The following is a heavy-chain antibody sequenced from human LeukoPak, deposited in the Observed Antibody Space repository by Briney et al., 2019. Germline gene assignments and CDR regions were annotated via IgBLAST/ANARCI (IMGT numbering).Heavy chain of an antibody. CDR3: ARDDLRGYSYGQHPKLFDY. Sequence: GGSLRLSCAASGFTFSSYSMNWVRQAPGKGLEWVSSISSSSSYIYYADSVKGRFTISRDNAKNSLYLQMNSLRAEDTAVYYCARDDLRGYSYGQHPKLFDYWGQGTLVTVSS. D-gene: IGHD5-18*01. CDR2: ISSSSSYI. V-gene: IGHV3-21*01. J-gene: IGHJ4*02. CDR1: GFTFSSYS.